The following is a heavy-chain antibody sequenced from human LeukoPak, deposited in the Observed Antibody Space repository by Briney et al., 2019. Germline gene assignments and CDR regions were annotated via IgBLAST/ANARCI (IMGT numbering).Heavy chain of an antibody. J-gene: IGHJ4*02. CDR2: IHHSGRS. D-gene: IGHD6-6*01. V-gene: IGHV4-31*03. CDR3: ARGGNRFVGFYFDY. Sequence: PSETLSLTCTVSADSLSSGGHYWAWIRQFPGKGLESLGFIHHSGRSRHNPSLKDRVAISVDTSRKQFALKLSAVTAADTAMYYCARGGNRFVGFYFDYWGQGIQVIVSS. CDR1: ADSLSSGGHY.